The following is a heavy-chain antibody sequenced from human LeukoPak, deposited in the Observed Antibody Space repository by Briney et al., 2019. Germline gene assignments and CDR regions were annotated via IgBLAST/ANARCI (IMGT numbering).Heavy chain of an antibody. J-gene: IGHJ4*02. CDR2: INREGKSM. CDR1: GFSFSTYA. D-gene: IGHD4-23*01. CDR3: AMGRNDGGPYYFDK. V-gene: IGHV3-21*01. Sequence: GGSLRLSCAASGFSFSTYAMNWVRQAPGKGLEWVSFINREGKSMYYADSVKGRFTISRDSGRNSVYLQTDNLRVEDTAVYYCAMGRNDGGPYYFDKWGEGTLVTLSS.